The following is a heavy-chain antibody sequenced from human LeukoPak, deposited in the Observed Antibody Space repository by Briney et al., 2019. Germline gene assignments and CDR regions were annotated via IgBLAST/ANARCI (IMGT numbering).Heavy chain of an antibody. V-gene: IGHV4-59*06. CDR2: IYYSGST. CDR1: GGSISSYY. CDR3: ARDVQKYYFDY. Sequence: SETLSLTCTVSGGSISSYYWSWIRQHPGRGLEWIGYIYYSGSTYYNPSLKSRVTISVDTSKNQFSLKLSSVTAADTAVYYCARDVQKYYFDYWGQGTLVTVSS. J-gene: IGHJ4*02. D-gene: IGHD5-24*01.